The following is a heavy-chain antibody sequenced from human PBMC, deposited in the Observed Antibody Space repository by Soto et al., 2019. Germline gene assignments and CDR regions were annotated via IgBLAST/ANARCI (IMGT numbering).Heavy chain of an antibody. CDR3: AREPPYPSEWSSTSCYGDYFDY. CDR1: GFTFSSYG. CDR2: IWYDGSNK. V-gene: IGHV3-33*01. J-gene: IGHJ4*02. D-gene: IGHD2-2*01. Sequence: PGGSLRLSCAASGFTFSSYGMHWVRQAPGKGLEWVAVIWYDGSNKYYADSVKGRFTISRDNSKNTLYLQMNSLRAEDTAVYYCAREPPYPSEWSSTSCYGDYFDYWGQGTLVTVSS.